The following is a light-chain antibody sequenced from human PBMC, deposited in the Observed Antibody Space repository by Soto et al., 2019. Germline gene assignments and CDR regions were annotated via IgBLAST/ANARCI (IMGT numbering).Light chain of an antibody. CDR3: HQYNSWPLT. V-gene: IGKV3D-15*01. CDR1: QSVGSN. CDR2: SAS. Sequence: EIVMTQSPATLSVSPGERATLSCRASQSVGSNLAWYKQMPGQPPRLLIYSASTRATSIPDRFSGSGSGPEVALTVSSMQSEDFSVYYCHQYNSWPLTFGGGTKVEIK. J-gene: IGKJ4*02.